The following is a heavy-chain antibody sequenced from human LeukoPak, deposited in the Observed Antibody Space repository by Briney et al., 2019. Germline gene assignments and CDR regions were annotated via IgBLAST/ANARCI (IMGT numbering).Heavy chain of an antibody. Sequence: PGGSLRLSCAASGFTFSSYGMHWVRQAPGKGLEWVAVISYDGSNKYYADSVKGRFTISRDNSKNTLYLQMNSLRAEDTAVYYCAKGEAYDYGDHGAFDIWGQGTMVTVSS. V-gene: IGHV3-30*18. CDR1: GFTFSSYG. CDR2: ISYDGSNK. CDR3: AKGEAYDYGDHGAFDI. D-gene: IGHD4-17*01. J-gene: IGHJ3*02.